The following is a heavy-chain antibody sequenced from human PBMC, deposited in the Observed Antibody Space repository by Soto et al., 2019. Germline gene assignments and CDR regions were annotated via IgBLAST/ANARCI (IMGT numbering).Heavy chain of an antibody. J-gene: IGHJ4*02. V-gene: IGHV3-33*01. CDR3: ARDPAARYPPAGLFDY. CDR1: GFTFSSYG. D-gene: IGHD2-2*02. CDR2: IWYDGSNK. Sequence: QVQLVESGGGVVQPGRSLRLSCAASGFTFSSYGMHWVRQAPGKGLEWVAVIWYDGSNKYYADSVKGRFTISRDNSKNTLYLQMNSLRAEDTAVYYCARDPAARYPPAGLFDYWGQGTLVTVSS.